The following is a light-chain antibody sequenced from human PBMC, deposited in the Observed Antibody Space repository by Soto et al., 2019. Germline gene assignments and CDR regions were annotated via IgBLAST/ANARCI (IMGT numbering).Light chain of an antibody. V-gene: IGLV2-23*01. CDR3: CSYSGSSTPHVV. J-gene: IGLJ2*01. CDR1: SSDVGSYNL. Sequence: QSALTQPASVSGSPGQSITISCTGTSSDVGSYNLVSWYQQHPGKAPKLMIYEGSKRPSGVSNRFSGSKSGNTASLTISGRQAEGEADYYCCSYSGSSTPHVVFGGGTKLTVL. CDR2: EGS.